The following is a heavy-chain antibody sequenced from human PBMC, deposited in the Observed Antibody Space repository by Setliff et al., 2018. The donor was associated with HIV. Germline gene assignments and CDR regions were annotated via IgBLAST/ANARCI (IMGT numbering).Heavy chain of an antibody. V-gene: IGHV3-23*01. CDR2: ISNNGGKT. CDR3: ANSYSASGNYHYYDYLDV. Sequence: GGSLRLSCAASGFTFSSYAMTWVRQAPGKGLEWVSSISNNGGKTYYADSEKGRFTISRDNSKNTLYLQMNSLRAADTAGYYCANSYSASGNYHYYDYLDVWGKGTTVTVSS. CDR1: GFTFSSYA. J-gene: IGHJ6*03. D-gene: IGHD3-10*01.